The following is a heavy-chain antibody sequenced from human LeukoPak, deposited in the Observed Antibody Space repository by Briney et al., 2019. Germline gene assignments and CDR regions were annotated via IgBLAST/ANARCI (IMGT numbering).Heavy chain of an antibody. V-gene: IGHV1-2*02. CDR1: GYTFTGYY. CDR3: ARGWSILRGGSNWFDP. D-gene: IGHD1-26*01. Sequence: ASVKVSCKVSGYTFTGYYMHWVRQAPGQGLEWMGWINPNSGGTNYAQKFQGRVTMTRDTSISTAYMELSRLRSDDTAVYYCARGWSILRGGSNWFDPWGQGTLVTVSS. CDR2: INPNSGGT. J-gene: IGHJ5*02.